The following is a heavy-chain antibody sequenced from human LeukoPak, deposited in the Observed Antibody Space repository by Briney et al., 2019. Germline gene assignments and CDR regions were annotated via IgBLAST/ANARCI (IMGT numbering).Heavy chain of an antibody. J-gene: IGHJ5*02. CDR2: ISGSGVST. CDR1: GFTFSSYA. V-gene: IGHV3-23*01. CDR3: ANLGIAVANWFDP. Sequence: GGSLRLSCAASGFTFSSYAMNWVRQAPGKGLEWVSVISGSGVSTYHIDSVKGRFTISRDNSKNTLYLQMNSLRAEDTAAYYCANLGIAVANWFDPWGQGTLVTVSS. D-gene: IGHD6-19*01.